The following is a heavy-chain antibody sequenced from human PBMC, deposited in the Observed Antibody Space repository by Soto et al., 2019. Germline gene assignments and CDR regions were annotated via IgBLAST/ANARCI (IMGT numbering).Heavy chain of an antibody. J-gene: IGHJ4*02. CDR1: GGTFSSYA. CDR3: ARGFGGIPEVTEY. Sequence: EASVNVSCKASGGTFSSYAISWVRQAPGQGLEWMGGIIPIFGTANYAQKFQGRVTITADESTSTAYMELSSLRSEDTAVYYCARGFGGIPEVTEYSGQGTMVTVSS. V-gene: IGHV1-69*13. CDR2: IIPIFGTA. D-gene: IGHD2-15*01.